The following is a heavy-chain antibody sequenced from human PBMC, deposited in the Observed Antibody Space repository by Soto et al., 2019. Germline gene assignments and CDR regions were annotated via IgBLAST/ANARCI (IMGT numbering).Heavy chain of an antibody. D-gene: IGHD5-12*01. CDR1: GGSISSGGYS. Sequence: PSETLSLTCAVSGGSISSGGYSWSWIRQPPGKGLEWIGYIYHSGSTYYNPSLKSRVTISVDRSKNQFSLKLSSVTAADTAVYSCARERYSGYGFFDYWGQGTLVTVSS. CDR2: IYHSGST. J-gene: IGHJ4*02. CDR3: ARERYSGYGFFDY. V-gene: IGHV4-30-2*01.